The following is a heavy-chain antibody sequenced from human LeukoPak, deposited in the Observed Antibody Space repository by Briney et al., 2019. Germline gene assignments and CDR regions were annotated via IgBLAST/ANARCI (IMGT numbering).Heavy chain of an antibody. J-gene: IGHJ4*02. V-gene: IGHV4-38-2*02. D-gene: IGHD3-3*01. Sequence: PSETLSLTCSVSGYSISSGFYWGWIRLAPGKGREWIGSIYRSGSTYYNPSLKRRVTIAVDMSRNQFFLKLNSVTAADTAMYYRARGQGTIFGVVVYWGQGTLLTVSS. CDR1: GYSISSGFY. CDR2: IYRSGST. CDR3: ARGQGTIFGVVVY.